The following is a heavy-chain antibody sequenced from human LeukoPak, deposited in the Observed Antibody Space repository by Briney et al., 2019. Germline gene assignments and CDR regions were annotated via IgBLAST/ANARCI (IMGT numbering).Heavy chain of an antibody. CDR1: GFTVSSNF. CDR2: SYTNGIT. CDR3: AREDAGGTYTFDY. J-gene: IGHJ4*02. Sequence: PAGTLRLSCAVSGFTVSSNFMSWVRQAPGKGPEWVSVSYTNGITYYADSLRGRFTISRDNSKNTLYLQMDSLTAEDTAVYYCAREDAGGTYTFDYWGQGTLVTVSS. V-gene: IGHV3-66*01. D-gene: IGHD1-26*01.